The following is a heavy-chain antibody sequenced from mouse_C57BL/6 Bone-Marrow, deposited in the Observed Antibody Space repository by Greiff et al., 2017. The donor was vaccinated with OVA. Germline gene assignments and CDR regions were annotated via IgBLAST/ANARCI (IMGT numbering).Heavy chain of an antibody. CDR3: ARVWLLWLYYFDY. D-gene: IGHD2-1*01. V-gene: IGHV1-4*01. CDR2: INPSSGYT. Sequence: VQLQQSGAELARPGASVKMSCKASGYTFTSYTMHWVKQRPGQGLEWIGYINPSSGYTKYNQKFKDKATLTADKSSRTAYMQLSSATSEDSADYYCARVWLLWLYYFDYWGQGTTLTVSS. J-gene: IGHJ2*01. CDR1: GYTFTSYT.